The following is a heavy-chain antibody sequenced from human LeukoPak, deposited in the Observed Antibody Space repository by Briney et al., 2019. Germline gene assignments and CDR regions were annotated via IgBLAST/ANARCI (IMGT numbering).Heavy chain of an antibody. J-gene: IGHJ4*02. Sequence: PGGSLRLSCAASGLTFDDYAMHWVSRAPGKGLEWVSRISADGGTTYYADSVKGRFTISRDNSKNSLYLQINSLRIEDTALYYCAKDRTGSGGNSNGYFDSWGQGTLVTVFS. CDR3: AKDRTGSGGNSNGYFDS. D-gene: IGHD4-23*01. CDR2: ISADGGTT. CDR1: GLTFDDYA. V-gene: IGHV3-43*02.